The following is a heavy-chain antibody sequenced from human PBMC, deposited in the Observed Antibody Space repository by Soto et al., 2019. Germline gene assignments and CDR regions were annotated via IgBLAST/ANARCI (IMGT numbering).Heavy chain of an antibody. CDR2: IWYDGSNK. D-gene: IGHD2-15*01. CDR3: AREDIVVVVAATVWGDAFDI. CDR1: GFTFSSYG. Sequence: GGSLRLSCAASGFTFSSYGMHWVRQAPGKGLEWVAVIWYDGSNKYYADSVKGRFTISRDNSKNTLYLQMNSLRAEDTAVYYCAREDIVVVVAATVWGDAFDIWGQGTMVTVSS. J-gene: IGHJ3*02. V-gene: IGHV3-33*01.